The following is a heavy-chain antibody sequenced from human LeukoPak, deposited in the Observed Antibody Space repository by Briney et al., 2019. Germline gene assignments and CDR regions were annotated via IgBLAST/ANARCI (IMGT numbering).Heavy chain of an antibody. J-gene: IGHJ4*02. CDR3: AKNKVGAKYYFDY. D-gene: IGHD1-26*01. V-gene: IGHV3-23*01. CDR1: GFTFSSYA. Sequence: GGSLRLSCAASGFTFSSYAMSWVRQAPGKGLAWVSTISGGSGSTYCADSVKGRFTISRDNSKNTLYLQMNSLRAEDTAVYYCAKNKVGAKYYFDYWGQGTLVTVSS. CDR2: ISGGSGST.